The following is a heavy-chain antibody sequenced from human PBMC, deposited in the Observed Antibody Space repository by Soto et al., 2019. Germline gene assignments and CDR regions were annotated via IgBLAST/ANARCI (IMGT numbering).Heavy chain of an antibody. Sequence: HGESLKISCKGSGYNFNRYWIGWVRQMPGKGLEWMGVIYPGDSDTRYSPSFQGQVTISADKSISTAYLQWSSLKASDTAMYYCARGAGRPYYYYYMDVWGKGTTVTVSS. CDR3: ARGAGRPYYYYYMDV. CDR1: GYNFNRYW. CDR2: IYPGDSDT. J-gene: IGHJ6*03. D-gene: IGHD1-26*01. V-gene: IGHV5-51*01.